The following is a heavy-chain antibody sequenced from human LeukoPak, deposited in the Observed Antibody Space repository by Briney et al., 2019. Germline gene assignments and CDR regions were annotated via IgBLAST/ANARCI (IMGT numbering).Heavy chain of an antibody. D-gene: IGHD3-10*01. CDR2: IYRNGST. CDR1: RYFISTGYY. CDR3: ARQFPPPRGIWFGEFHI. Sequence: SETLSLTCTVSRYFISTGYYWGWIRQAPGKGLEYIGSIYRNGSTYYTPSLKSRVTISVDTSKNQFFLKLRSVTAADTAVYYCARQFPPPRGIWFGEFHIWGQGTMVTVSS. J-gene: IGHJ3*02. V-gene: IGHV4-38-2*02.